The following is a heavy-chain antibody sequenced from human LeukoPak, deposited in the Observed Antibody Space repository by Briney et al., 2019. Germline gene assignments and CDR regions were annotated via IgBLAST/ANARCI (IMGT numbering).Heavy chain of an antibody. CDR3: ARENYYGSGRLFDS. D-gene: IGHD3-10*01. V-gene: IGHV3-21*01. J-gene: IGHJ4*02. Sequence: GGSLRLSCAASEFTFSSYSMNWVRQAPGKGLEWVSSISSRSSYIYYADSVKGRFTISRDNAKNSLYLQMNSLRAEDTAVYYCARENYYGSGRLFDSWGQGTLVTVSS. CDR1: EFTFSSYS. CDR2: ISSRSSYI.